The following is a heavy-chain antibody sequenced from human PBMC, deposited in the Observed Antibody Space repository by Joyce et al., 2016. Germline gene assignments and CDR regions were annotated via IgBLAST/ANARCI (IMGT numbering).Heavy chain of an antibody. CDR1: GFTFSSYW. Sequence: EVQLVESGGGLVQPGGSLRLSCTASGFTFSSYWMSWVRQAPGKGLEGVANIKRDGSDKKYVDSVKGRFTISRDNAKNLLYLQMDSLRAEDTTVYYCARVSVDRVFATNYFDFWGQGTLATVSS. CDR3: ARVSVDRVFATNYFDF. CDR2: IKRDGSDK. J-gene: IGHJ5*01. V-gene: IGHV3-7*03. D-gene: IGHD2-8*01.